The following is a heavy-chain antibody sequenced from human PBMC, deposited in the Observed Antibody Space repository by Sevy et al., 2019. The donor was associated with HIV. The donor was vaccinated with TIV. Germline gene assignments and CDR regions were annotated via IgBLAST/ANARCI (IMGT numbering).Heavy chain of an antibody. V-gene: IGHV3-21*01. J-gene: IGHJ6*02. CDR1: GFTFSSYS. CDR3: ARDSGSGYPNYYYYYGMDV. D-gene: IGHD3-22*01. CDR2: ISSSSSYI. Sequence: GESLKISCAASGFTFSSYSMNWVRQAPGKGLEWVSSISSSSSYIYYAASVKGRFTISRDNAKNSLYLQMNSLRAEDTAVYYCARDSGSGYPNYYYYYGMDVWGQGTTVTVSS.